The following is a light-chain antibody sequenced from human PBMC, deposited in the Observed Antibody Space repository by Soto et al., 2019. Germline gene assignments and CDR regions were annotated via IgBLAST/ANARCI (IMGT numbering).Light chain of an antibody. CDR1: QSVGSS. CDR2: GAS. Sequence: ILMTQSPVTLAVSAGERATLSCRASQSVGSSLAWYQQKPGQAPRLLIYGASTRATGISARLSGSGSGTEFTLTISSLHSEDSGVYYCQQYNNWWTFGQGTKVDIK. J-gene: IGKJ1*01. CDR3: QQYNNWWT. V-gene: IGKV3-15*01.